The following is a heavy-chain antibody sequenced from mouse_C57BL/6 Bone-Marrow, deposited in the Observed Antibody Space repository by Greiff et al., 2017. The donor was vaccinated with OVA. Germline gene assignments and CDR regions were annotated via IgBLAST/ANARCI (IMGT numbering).Heavy chain of an antibody. J-gene: IGHJ2*01. CDR1: GYTFTDYE. V-gene: IGHV1-15*01. CDR3: TPRQPDY. Sequence: VQLQKSGAELVRPGASVTLSCKASGYTFTDYEMHWVKQTPVHGLEWIGAIDPETGGTAYNQKFKGKAILTADKSSSTAYMELRSLTSEDSAVYYCTPRQPDYWGQGTTLTVSS. CDR2: IDPETGGT. D-gene: IGHD6-1*01.